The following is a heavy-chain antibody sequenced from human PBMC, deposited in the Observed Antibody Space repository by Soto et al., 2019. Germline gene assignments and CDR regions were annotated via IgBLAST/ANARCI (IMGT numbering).Heavy chain of an antibody. D-gene: IGHD3-22*01. Sequence: SETLSLTCTVSGGSISSSSYYWGWIRQPPGKGLEWIGSIYYSGSTYYNPSLKSRVTISVDTSKNQFSLKLSSVTAADTAVYYCARQDYYDSSGYPDYLYYYYGMDVWGQGTTVTVSS. V-gene: IGHV4-39*01. CDR1: GGSISSSSYY. CDR3: ARQDYYDSSGYPDYLYYYYGMDV. J-gene: IGHJ6*02. CDR2: IYYSGST.